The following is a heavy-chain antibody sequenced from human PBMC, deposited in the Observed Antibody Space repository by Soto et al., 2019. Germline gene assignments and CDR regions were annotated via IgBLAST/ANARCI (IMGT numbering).Heavy chain of an antibody. CDR3: AHSWYCSGGSCYYTYYFDY. D-gene: IGHD2-15*01. V-gene: IGHV1-8*01. CDR1: GYTFTSYD. CDR2: MNPNSGNT. Sequence: ASVKVSCKASGYTFTSYDINWVRQATGQGLEWMGWMNPNSGNTGYAQKFQGRLTITKDTSKNQVVLTMTNMDPVDTATYYCAHSWYCSGGSCYYTYYFDYWGQGTLVTVSS. J-gene: IGHJ4*02.